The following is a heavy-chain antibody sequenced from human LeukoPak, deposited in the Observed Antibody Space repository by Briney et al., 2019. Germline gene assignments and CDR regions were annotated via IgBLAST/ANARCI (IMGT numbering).Heavy chain of an antibody. J-gene: IGHJ5*02. V-gene: IGHV4-34*01. CDR1: GGSFSVYY. CDR3: ARGDTMVRGAPVDP. CDR2: INHSGST. D-gene: IGHD3-10*01. Sequence: SETLSLTCAVYGGSFSVYYWSWIRQPPGKGLEWIGEINHSGSTNYNPSLKSRVTISVDTSKNQFSLKLSSVTAADTAVYYCARGDTMVRGAPVDPWGQGTLVTVSS.